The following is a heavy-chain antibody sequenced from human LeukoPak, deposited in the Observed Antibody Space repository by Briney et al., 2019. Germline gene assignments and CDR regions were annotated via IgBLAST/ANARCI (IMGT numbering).Heavy chain of an antibody. CDR2: FDPEDGET. V-gene: IGHV1-24*01. CDR3: AIRWFGELAEFYFDY. D-gene: IGHD3-10*01. CDR1: GYTLTELS. Sequence: ASVKVSCKVSGYTLTELSMHWVRQAPGKGLGWMGGFDPEDGETIYAQKFQGRVTMTEDTSTDTAYMELSSLRSEDTAVYYCAIRWFGELAEFYFDYWGQGTLVTVSS. J-gene: IGHJ4*02.